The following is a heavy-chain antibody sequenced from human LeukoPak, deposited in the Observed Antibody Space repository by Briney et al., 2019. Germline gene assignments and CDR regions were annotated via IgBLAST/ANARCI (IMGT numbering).Heavy chain of an antibody. CDR3: ARHVPILRYFDWSLGLRAWFDP. V-gene: IGHV4-34*01. J-gene: IGHJ5*02. Sequence: SETLSLTCAVYGGSFSGYYWSWIRQPPGKGLEWIGEINHSGSTNYNPSLKSRVTISVDTSKNQFSLKLSSVTAADTAVYYCARHVPILRYFDWSLGLRAWFDPWGQGTLVTVSS. CDR1: GGSFSGYY. CDR2: INHSGST. D-gene: IGHD3-9*01.